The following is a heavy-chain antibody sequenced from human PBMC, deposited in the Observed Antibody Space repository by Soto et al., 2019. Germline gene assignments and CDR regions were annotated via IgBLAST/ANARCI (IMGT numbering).Heavy chain of an antibody. CDR1: GGTFSTYS. V-gene: IGHV1-69*08. CDR2: IIPMLGTR. J-gene: IGHJ3*02. Sequence: QVQLVQSGTEVKKPGSSVKVSCKDSGGTFSTYSLFWVRQAPGQGLEWMGRIIPMLGTRNYAKRFQDRVTLTADKTTATAHMELSSLRSEDTALYYCTVGSWSGEVFDIWGQGTMVTVSS. D-gene: IGHD2-21*01. CDR3: TVGSWSGEVFDI.